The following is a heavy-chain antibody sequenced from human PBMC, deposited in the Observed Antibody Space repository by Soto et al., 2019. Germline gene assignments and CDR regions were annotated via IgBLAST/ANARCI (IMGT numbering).Heavy chain of an antibody. Sequence: ALRLSCAASGFTFSSYGMHWVRQAPGKGLEWVAVISYDGSNKYYADSVKGRFTISRDNSKNTLYLQMNSLRAEDTAVYYCAKDLGAADWGFDPWGQGTLVTVSS. D-gene: IGHD6-13*01. CDR3: AKDLGAADWGFDP. CDR2: ISYDGSNK. J-gene: IGHJ5*02. V-gene: IGHV3-30*18. CDR1: GFTFSSYG.